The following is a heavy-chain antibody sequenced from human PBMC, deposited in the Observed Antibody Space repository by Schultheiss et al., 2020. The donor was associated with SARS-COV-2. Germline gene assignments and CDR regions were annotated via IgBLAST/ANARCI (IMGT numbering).Heavy chain of an antibody. D-gene: IGHD3-22*01. V-gene: IGHV4-34*01. CDR1: GGSISSYY. Sequence: SETLSLTCTVSGGSISSYYWSWIRQPPGKGLEWIGEINHSGSTNYNPSLKSRVTISVDTSKNQFSLKLSSVTAADTAVYYCASGDSSGYRTPFDYWGQGTLVTVSS. CDR3: ASGDSSGYRTPFDY. CDR2: INHSGST. J-gene: IGHJ4*02.